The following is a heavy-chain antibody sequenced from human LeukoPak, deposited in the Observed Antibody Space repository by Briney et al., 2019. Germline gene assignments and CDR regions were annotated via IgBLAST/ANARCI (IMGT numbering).Heavy chain of an antibody. J-gene: IGHJ4*02. CDR2: INHSGST. CDR1: GGSFSGYY. Sequence: SETLSLTCAVYGGSFSGYYWSWIRQPPGKGLEWIGEINHSGSTNYNPSLKSRVTMSVDTSKNQFSLELSSVTAADTAVYYCARVDYVWGSYRYGFDYWGQGTLVTVSS. V-gene: IGHV4-34*01. D-gene: IGHD3-16*02. CDR3: ARVDYVWGSYRYGFDY.